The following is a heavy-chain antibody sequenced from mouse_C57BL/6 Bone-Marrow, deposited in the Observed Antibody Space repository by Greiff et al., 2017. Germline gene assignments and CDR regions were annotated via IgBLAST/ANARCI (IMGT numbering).Heavy chain of an antibody. CDR2: IDPSDSYT. CDR1: GYTFTSYW. V-gene: IGHV1-69*01. CDR3: AREIYYDYDGPYWYFDV. Sequence: VQLQQSGAELVMPGASVKLSCKASGYTFTSYWMHWVKQRPGQGLEWIGEIDPSDSYTNYNQQFKGKSTLTVDKSSSTAYMQLSSLTSEDSAVYYCAREIYYDYDGPYWYFDVWGTGTTVTVSS. D-gene: IGHD2-4*01. J-gene: IGHJ1*03.